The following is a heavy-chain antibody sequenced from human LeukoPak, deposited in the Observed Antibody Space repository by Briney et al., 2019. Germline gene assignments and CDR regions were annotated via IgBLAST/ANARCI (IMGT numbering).Heavy chain of an antibody. CDR1: GFTFSSYA. CDR3: AKQSLYDSSGHFHY. J-gene: IGHJ4*02. Sequence: GGSLRLSCAASGFTFSSYAMTWVRQAPGKGLEWVSTITGSGGYTYYADSVKGRFTISRDSSKNTLFLRMNSLRAEDTAVYFCAKQSLYDSSGHFHYWGQGTLVTVSS. D-gene: IGHD3-22*01. CDR2: ITGSGGYT. V-gene: IGHV3-23*01.